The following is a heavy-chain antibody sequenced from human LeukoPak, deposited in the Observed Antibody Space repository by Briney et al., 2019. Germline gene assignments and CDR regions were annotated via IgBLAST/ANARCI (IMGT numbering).Heavy chain of an antibody. J-gene: IGHJ3*02. CDR3: ARSRAETVPVWGSYRHHDAFDI. V-gene: IGHV5-51*01. D-gene: IGHD3-16*02. Sequence: PGESLKISCKGSGYSSTNYWIGWVRQMPGKGLEWMGIIYPGDSDTTYKPSFQGQVTISADKSISTAYLQWSSLKASDTAMYYCARSRAETVPVWGSYRHHDAFDIWGQGIMVTVSS. CDR2: IYPGDSDT. CDR1: GYSSTNYW.